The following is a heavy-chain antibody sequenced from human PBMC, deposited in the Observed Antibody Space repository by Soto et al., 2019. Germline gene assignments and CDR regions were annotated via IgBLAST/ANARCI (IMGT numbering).Heavy chain of an antibody. J-gene: IGHJ4*02. Sequence: GGSLRLSCAASGFTFSSYWMHWVRQAPGKGLVWVSRINSDGSSTSYADSVKGRFTISRDNAKNTLYLQMNSLRAEDTAVYYCARSARRYYYDSSGYFVDYWGQGTLVTVSS. V-gene: IGHV3-74*01. D-gene: IGHD3-22*01. CDR2: INSDGSST. CDR3: ARSARRYYYDSSGYFVDY. CDR1: GFTFSSYW.